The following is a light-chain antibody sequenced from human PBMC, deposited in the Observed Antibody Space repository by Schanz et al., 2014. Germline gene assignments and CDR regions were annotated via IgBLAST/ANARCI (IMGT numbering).Light chain of an antibody. J-gene: IGLJ1*01. Sequence: QSVLTQPASVSGSPGQSITISCTGSSSDVGGYNYVSWYQHHPGKAPKLMIYDVSKCPSGVSNRFSGSKSGNTASLTISGLQAADEADYYCSSYTTTSTYVFGTGTKLTVL. V-gene: IGLV2-14*03. CDR3: SSYTTTSTYV. CDR1: SSDVGGYNY. CDR2: DVS.